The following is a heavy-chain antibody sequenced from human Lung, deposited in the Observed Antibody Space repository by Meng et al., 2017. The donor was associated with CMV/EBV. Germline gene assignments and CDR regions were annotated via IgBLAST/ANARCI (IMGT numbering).Heavy chain of an antibody. J-gene: IGHJ6*01. V-gene: IGHV3-23*03. D-gene: IGHD3-3*01. CDR2: IYSGGSST. CDR3: AKEYDFWSGSDHYYYYYGMDV. Sequence: GGSLRLXCAASGFTFSSYAMSWVRQAPGKGLEWVSVIYSGGSSTYYADSVKGRFTISRDNSKNTLYLQMNSLRAEDTAVYYCAKEYDFWSGSDHYYYYYGMDVWGQGTXVTVYS. CDR1: GFTFSSYA.